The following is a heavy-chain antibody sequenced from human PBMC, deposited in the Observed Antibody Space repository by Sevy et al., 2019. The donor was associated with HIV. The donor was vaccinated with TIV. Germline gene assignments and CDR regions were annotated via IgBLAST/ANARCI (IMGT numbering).Heavy chain of an antibody. Sequence: GGSLRLSCAASGFIFSTYTMTWVRQAPGKGLEWVSGISGSGGSTYYADSLKGRFTIFRDNSKNTVYLQMNSLRAEDTAVYYCAKGDRTFYGLDVWGQGTTVTVPS. CDR3: AKGDRTFYGLDV. J-gene: IGHJ6*02. V-gene: IGHV3-23*01. CDR1: GFIFSTYT. D-gene: IGHD2-15*01. CDR2: ISGSGGST.